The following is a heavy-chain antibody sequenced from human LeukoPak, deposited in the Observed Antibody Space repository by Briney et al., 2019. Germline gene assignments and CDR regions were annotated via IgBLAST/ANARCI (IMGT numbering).Heavy chain of an antibody. CDR1: GFTFSSYW. D-gene: IGHD2-2*01. V-gene: IGHV3-74*01. J-gene: IGHJ4*02. CDR3: ARAYCTNTSCYLDY. CDR2: INSDGSST. Sequence: GGSLRLSCAASGFTFSSYWMHWVRQAPGKGLVWVSRINSDGSSTRYADSVKGRFTLSRDNAKNTLYLQMNSLTDDGTAVHYCARAYCTNTSCYLDYWGQGTLVTVSS.